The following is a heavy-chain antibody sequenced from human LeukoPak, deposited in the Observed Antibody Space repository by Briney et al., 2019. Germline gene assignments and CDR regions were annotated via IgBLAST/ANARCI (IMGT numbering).Heavy chain of an antibody. CDR3: ARVSGRDYYDSSGYLDY. Sequence: GRSLRLSCAASGFTFSSYAMHWVRQAPGKGLEWVAVISYDGSNKYYADSVKGRFTISRDNSKNTLYLQMNSLRAEDTAVYYCARVSGRDYYDSSGYLDYWGQGTLVTVSS. J-gene: IGHJ4*02. V-gene: IGHV3-30-3*01. D-gene: IGHD3-22*01. CDR1: GFTFSSYA. CDR2: ISYDGSNK.